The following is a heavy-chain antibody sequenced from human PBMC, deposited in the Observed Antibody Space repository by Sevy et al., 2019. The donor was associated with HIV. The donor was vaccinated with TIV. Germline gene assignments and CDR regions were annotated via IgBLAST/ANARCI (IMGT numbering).Heavy chain of an antibody. Sequence: GGSLRLSCAASGFTFSNYWMHWVRQAPGKGLVWVSRINSDGSSTTYADSVKGRFTISRDNAKNTLYPQMNSLRAEDTAVYYCASGTTVTTYGAFDIWGQGTMVTVSS. CDR2: INSDGSST. CDR3: ASGTTVTTYGAFDI. J-gene: IGHJ3*02. CDR1: GFTFSNYW. D-gene: IGHD4-17*01. V-gene: IGHV3-74*01.